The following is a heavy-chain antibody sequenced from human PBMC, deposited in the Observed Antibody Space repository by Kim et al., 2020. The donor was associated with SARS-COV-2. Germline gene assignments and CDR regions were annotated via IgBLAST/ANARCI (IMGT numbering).Heavy chain of an antibody. Sequence: GGSLRLSCAASGFTFSTYEFNWVRQAPGEGLEWVAFINAEGTVLYADSVKGRFTISRDNAENSLYLQMKNLRVEDTAIYYCATDRDGWEDFDNWGQGTLVTVSS. J-gene: IGHJ4*02. CDR2: INAEGTV. V-gene: IGHV3-48*03. CDR1: GFTFSTYE. CDR3: ATDRDGWEDFDN. D-gene: IGHD3-10*01.